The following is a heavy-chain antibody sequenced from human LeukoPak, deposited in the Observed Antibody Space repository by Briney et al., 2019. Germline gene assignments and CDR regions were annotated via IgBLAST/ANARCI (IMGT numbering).Heavy chain of an antibody. CDR3: AKDLSGYSGYDVFGDYYGMDV. D-gene: IGHD5-12*01. Sequence: GGSLRLSCAASGFTFSSYAMSWVRQAPGKGLEWVSAISGSGGSTYYADSVKGRFTISRDNSKNTLYLQMNSLRAEDTAVYYCAKDLSGYSGYDVFGDYYGMDVWGQGTTVTVSS. J-gene: IGHJ6*02. CDR1: GFTFSSYA. CDR2: ISGSGGST. V-gene: IGHV3-23*01.